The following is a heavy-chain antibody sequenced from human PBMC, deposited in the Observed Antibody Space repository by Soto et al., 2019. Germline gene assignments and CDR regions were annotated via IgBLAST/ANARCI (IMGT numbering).Heavy chain of an antibody. J-gene: IGHJ4*02. CDR3: ARRVNDFWSGYYTGIGCYFDY. CDR2: ISSSGSTI. V-gene: IGHV3-11*01. CDR1: GFTFSDYY. Sequence: PGGSLRLSCAASGFTFSDYYMSWIRRAPGKGLEWVSYISSSGSTIYYADSVKGRFTISRDNAKNSLYLQMNSLRAEDTAVYYCARRVNDFWSGYYTGIGCYFDYWGQGTLVTVSS. D-gene: IGHD3-3*01.